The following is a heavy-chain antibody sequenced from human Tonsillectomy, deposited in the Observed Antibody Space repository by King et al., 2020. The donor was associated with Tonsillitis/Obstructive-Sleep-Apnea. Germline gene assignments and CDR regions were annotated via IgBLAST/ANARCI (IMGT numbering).Heavy chain of an antibody. CDR1: GGSFSVYY. CDR3: ARARSSGDYIWGSYRILDY. D-gene: IGHD3-16*02. Sequence: VQLQQWGAGLLKPSETLSLTCAVYGGSFSVYYWNWIRQPPGKGLEWIGEINHSGTTNYNPSLKSLVTISVDTSKHQFSLKMRSVTAADTTVYYCARARSSGDYIWGSYRILDYWGQGTLVTVSS. CDR2: INHSGTT. V-gene: IGHV4-34*01. J-gene: IGHJ4*02.